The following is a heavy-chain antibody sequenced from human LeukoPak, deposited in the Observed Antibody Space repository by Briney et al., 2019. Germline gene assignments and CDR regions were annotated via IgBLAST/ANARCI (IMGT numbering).Heavy chain of an antibody. CDR2: ISSNGGST. Sequence: QPGGSLKLSCAASGFTFSSYAMHWVRQAPGKGLEYVSAISSNGGSTYYANSVKGRFTISRDNSKNTLYLQMGSLRAEDMAVYYCARDCGGDCYYGMDVWGQGTTVTVSS. J-gene: IGHJ6*02. CDR3: ARDCGGDCYYGMDV. V-gene: IGHV3-64*01. D-gene: IGHD2-21*01. CDR1: GFTFSSYA.